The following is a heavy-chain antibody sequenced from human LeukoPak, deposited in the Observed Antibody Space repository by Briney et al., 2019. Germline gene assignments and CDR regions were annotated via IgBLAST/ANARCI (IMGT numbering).Heavy chain of an antibody. CDR1: GYTFTGYY. V-gene: IGHV1-2*02. CDR3: ARLYYGSVSPLDY. Sequence: ASVKVSCKASGYTFTGYYMHWVRQAPGQGLEWMGWINPNSGGTNYAQKFQGRVTMTRDTSISTAYMELSRLRSDDTAVYYCARLYYGSVSPLDYWGQGTLVTVSS. D-gene: IGHD3-10*01. CDR2: INPNSGGT. J-gene: IGHJ4*02.